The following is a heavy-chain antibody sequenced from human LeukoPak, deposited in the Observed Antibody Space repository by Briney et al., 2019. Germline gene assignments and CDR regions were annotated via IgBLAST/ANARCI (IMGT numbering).Heavy chain of an antibody. D-gene: IGHD3-16*01. J-gene: IGHJ5*02. CDR1: GFTFSSYS. CDR2: ISSSSSYI. Sequence: GSLRLSCAASGFTFSSYSMNWVRQAPGKGLEWVSSISSSSSYIYYADSVKGRFTISRDNAKNSLYLQMNSLRAEDTAVYYCARDVGAYSQSYNWFDPWGQGTLVTVSS. CDR3: ARDVGAYSQSYNWFDP. V-gene: IGHV3-21*01.